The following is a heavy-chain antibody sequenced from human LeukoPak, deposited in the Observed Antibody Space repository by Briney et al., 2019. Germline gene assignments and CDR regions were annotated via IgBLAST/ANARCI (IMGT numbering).Heavy chain of an antibody. CDR2: ISAYNGNT. J-gene: IGHJ4*02. Sequence: ASVKVSCKTSGYTFTSYGISWVRQAPGQGLEWMGWISAYNGNTNYAQKLQGRVTMTTDTSTSTAYMELRSLRSDDTAVYYCARGSEGLHVRLNREPFDYWGQGTLVTVSS. CDR1: GYTFTSYG. CDR3: ARGSEGLHVRLNREPFDY. V-gene: IGHV1-18*01. D-gene: IGHD6-25*01.